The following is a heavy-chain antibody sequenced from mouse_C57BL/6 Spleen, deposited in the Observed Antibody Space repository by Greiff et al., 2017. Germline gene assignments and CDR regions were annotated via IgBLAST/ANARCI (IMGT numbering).Heavy chain of an antibody. CDR1: GYTFTSYW. CDR2: IYPDSGRT. J-gene: IGHJ2*01. CDR3: ASGSSYYFDY. V-gene: IGHV1-55*01. D-gene: IGHD1-1*01. Sequence: QVQLQQPGTELVKPGASVKMSCKASGYTFTSYWITWVKQRPGQGLEWIGDIYPDSGRTNYNEKFKSKATLTVDTSSSTAYMQLSSLTSEDSAVXSCASGSSYYFDYWGQGTTLTVSS.